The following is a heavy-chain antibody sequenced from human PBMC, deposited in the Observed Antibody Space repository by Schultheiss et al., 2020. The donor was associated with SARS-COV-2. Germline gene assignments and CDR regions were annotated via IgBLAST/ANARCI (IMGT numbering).Heavy chain of an antibody. J-gene: IGHJ4*02. CDR3: ARGSRDIVVVTAMPFDY. CDR1: GYTFTSYG. CDR2: ISAYNGNT. D-gene: IGHD2-21*02. V-gene: IGHV1-18*01. Sequence: ASVKVSCKASGYTFTSYGISWVRQAPGQGLEWMGWISAYNGNTNYAQKLQGRVTMITDTSTSTAYMELRSLRSDDTAVYYCARGSRDIVVVTAMPFDYWGQGTLVTVSS.